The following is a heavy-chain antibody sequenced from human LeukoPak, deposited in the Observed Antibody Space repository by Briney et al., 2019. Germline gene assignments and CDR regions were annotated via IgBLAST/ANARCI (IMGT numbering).Heavy chain of an antibody. CDR2: ISRTSSVI. CDR1: GSTFSSSA. Sequence: GGSLRLSCAPSGSTFSSSAMSWVRQTPGNGLEWVSYISRTSSVILYSESVKGRFTVSRDNAKNSLYLEMNSLRVDDSALYYCARDGINWADYWGQGTLVTVSS. J-gene: IGHJ4*02. CDR3: ARDGINWADY. D-gene: IGHD3-16*01. V-gene: IGHV3-48*01.